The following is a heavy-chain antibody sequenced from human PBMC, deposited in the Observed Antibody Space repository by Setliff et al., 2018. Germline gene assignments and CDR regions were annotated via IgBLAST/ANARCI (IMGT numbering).Heavy chain of an antibody. V-gene: IGHV4-34*01. D-gene: IGHD2-2*01. CDR1: GGSFSGYY. J-gene: IGHJ4*02. Sequence: TSETLSLTCAVYGGSFSGYYWSWIRQPPGKGLEWIGEINHSGSTNYNASLKSRASISVDTSKNQFSLKLNSVTAADTAVYYCARLADRHTRDCWGQGTLVTVSS. CDR3: ARLADRHTRDC. CDR2: INHSGST.